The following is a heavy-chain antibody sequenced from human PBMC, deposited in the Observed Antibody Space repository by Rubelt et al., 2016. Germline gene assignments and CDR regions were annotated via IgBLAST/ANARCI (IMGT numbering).Heavy chain of an antibody. V-gene: IGHV3-11*01. CDR2: ISSSGSTI. CDR3: AREFIGSYGY. Sequence: IRLADPGKGLEWVSYISSSGSTIYYADSVKGRFTISRDNAKNSLYLQMNSLRAEDTAVYYCAREFIGSYGYWGQGTLVTVSS. D-gene: IGHD1-26*01. J-gene: IGHJ4*02.